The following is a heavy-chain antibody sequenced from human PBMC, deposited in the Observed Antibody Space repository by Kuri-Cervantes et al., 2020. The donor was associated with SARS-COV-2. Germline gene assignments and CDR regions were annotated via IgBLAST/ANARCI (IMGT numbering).Heavy chain of an antibody. J-gene: IGHJ4*02. V-gene: IGHV3-30-3*01. Sequence: GESLKISCAASGFTCSSYEMNWVRQAPGKGLEWVAVISYDGSNKYYADSVKGRFTISRDNSKNTLFLQLNSLRAEDTAVYYCARDCKGIAARRELDYWGQGTLVTVAS. CDR2: ISYDGSNK. CDR1: GFTCSSYE. D-gene: IGHD6-6*01. CDR3: ARDCKGIAARRELDY.